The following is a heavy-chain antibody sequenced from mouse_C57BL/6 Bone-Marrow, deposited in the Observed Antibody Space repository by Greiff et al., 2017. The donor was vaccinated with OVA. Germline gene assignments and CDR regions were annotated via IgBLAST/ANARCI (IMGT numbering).Heavy chain of an antibody. J-gene: IGHJ1*03. Sequence: VKLQESGPGLVQPSQSLSITCTVSGFSLTSYGVHWVRQSPGKGLEWLGVIWSGGSTDYNAAFISRLSISKDNSKSQVFFKMNSLQADDTAIYYCARMDGYYDWYFDVWGTGTTVTVSS. D-gene: IGHD2-3*01. V-gene: IGHV2-2*01. CDR2: IWSGGST. CDR1: GFSLTSYG. CDR3: ARMDGYYDWYFDV.